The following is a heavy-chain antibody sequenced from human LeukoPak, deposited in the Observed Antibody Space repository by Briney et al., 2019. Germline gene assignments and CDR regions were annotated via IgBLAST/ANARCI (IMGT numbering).Heavy chain of an antibody. V-gene: IGHV3-21*01. Sequence: GGSLRLSCAASGFTFSSYSMNWVRQAPGKGPEWVSSISSSSSYIYYADSVKGRFTISRDNAKNSLYLQMNSLRAEDTAVYYCARDGLVWFGELYYFDYWGQGTLVTVSS. CDR1: GFTFSSYS. D-gene: IGHD3-10*01. J-gene: IGHJ4*02. CDR2: ISSSSSYI. CDR3: ARDGLVWFGELYYFDY.